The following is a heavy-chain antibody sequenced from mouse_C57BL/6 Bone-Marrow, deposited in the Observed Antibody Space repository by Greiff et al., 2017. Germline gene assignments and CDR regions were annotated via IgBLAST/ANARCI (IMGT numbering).Heavy chain of an antibody. Sequence: DVQLQESGAELVRPGASVKLSCTASGFNIKDDYMHWVKQRPEQGLEWIGWIDPENGDTEYASKFQGKATITADTSSNTAYLQLSSLTSEDTAVYYCTTNYYGSLAWFAYWGQGTLVTVSA. CDR3: TTNYYGSLAWFAY. V-gene: IGHV14-4*01. D-gene: IGHD1-1*01. CDR2: IDPENGDT. J-gene: IGHJ3*01. CDR1: GFNIKDDY.